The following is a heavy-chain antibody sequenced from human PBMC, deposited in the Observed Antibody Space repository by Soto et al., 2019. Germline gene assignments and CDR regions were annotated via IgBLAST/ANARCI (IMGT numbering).Heavy chain of an antibody. J-gene: IGHJ6*02. V-gene: IGHV3-11*01. Sequence: GGSLRLSCAASGFTFSDYYMSWIRQAPGKGLEWVSYISSSGSTIYYADSVKGRFTISRDNAKNSLYLQMNSLRAEDTAVYYCARKFAGYSYAIYYYGMDVWGQGTTVTVSS. CDR1: GFTFSDYY. CDR3: ARKFAGYSYAIYYYGMDV. CDR2: ISSSGSTI. D-gene: IGHD5-18*01.